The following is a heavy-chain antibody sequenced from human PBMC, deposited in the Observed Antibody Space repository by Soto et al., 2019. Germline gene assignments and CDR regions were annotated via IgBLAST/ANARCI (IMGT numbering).Heavy chain of an antibody. J-gene: IGHJ6*02. CDR2: ISYDGSNK. V-gene: IGHV3-30*18. CDR3: AKAMQTDWSGDLNYYYYGMDV. Sequence: GGSLRLSCAASGFTFSSYGMHWVRQAPGKGLEWVAVISYDGSNKYYADSVKGRFTISRDNSKNTLYLQMNSLRAEDTAVYYCAKAMQTDWSGDLNYYYYGMDVWGQGTTVTVSS. CDR1: GFTFSSYG. D-gene: IGHD3-3*01.